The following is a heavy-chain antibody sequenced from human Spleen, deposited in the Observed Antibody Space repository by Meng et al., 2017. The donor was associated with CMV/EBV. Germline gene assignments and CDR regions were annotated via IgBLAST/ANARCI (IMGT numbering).Heavy chain of an antibody. D-gene: IGHD2-15*01. CDR2: VYYTGST. V-gene: IGHV4-39*07. CDR3: AREVAAGQYAMDV. CDR1: GGSISSSSYY. J-gene: IGHJ6*02. Sequence: SETLSLTCTVSGGSISSSSYYWGWIRQPPGKGLEWIGNVYYTGSTDYNPSLESRVTISIDTSKHHFSLKLSSVTAADTAVYYCAREVAAGQYAMDVWGQGPSVTVSS.